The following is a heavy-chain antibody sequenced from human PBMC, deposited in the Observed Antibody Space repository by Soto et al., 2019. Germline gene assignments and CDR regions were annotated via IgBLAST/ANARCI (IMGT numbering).Heavy chain of an antibody. CDR1: GYSFTDYH. J-gene: IGHJ6*02. D-gene: IGHD2-8*01. CDR3: ARGDSTDCSNGGCSLFYNPDMDV. CDR2: INPKSGGT. V-gene: IGHV1-2*04. Sequence: SVQVSCKASGYSFTDYHIHWVRQAPGQGLEWLGRINPKSGGTSTAQKFQGWVTMTTDTSISTASMELTRLTSDDTAIYYCARGDSTDCSNGGCSLFYNPDMDVWG.